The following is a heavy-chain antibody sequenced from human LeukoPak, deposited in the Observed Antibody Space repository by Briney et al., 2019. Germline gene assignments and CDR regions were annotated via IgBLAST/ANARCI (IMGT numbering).Heavy chain of an antibody. CDR2: ISGSGGST. V-gene: IGHV3-23*01. Sequence: GGSLRLSCTASGFTFSNYVMSWVRQAPGKGLEWVSAISGSGGSTYYADSVKGRFTISRDNSKNTVYLQMNSLRAEDTAVYYCAKDGRELLPRQLDYWGQGTLVTVSS. CDR1: GFTFSNYV. D-gene: IGHD1-26*01. CDR3: AKDGRELLPRQLDY. J-gene: IGHJ4*02.